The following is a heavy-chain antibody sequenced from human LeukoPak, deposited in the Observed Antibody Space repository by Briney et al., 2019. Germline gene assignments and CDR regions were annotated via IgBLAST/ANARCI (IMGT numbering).Heavy chain of an antibody. V-gene: IGHV3-7*05. J-gene: IGHJ4*02. CDR3: ARDRGYNSFDY. CDR2: INQDASRK. CDR1: GFTFSNSW. Sequence: GGSLRLSCAASGFTFSNSWMCWVRQAPGEGLEWLANINQDASRKNYVDSVKGRFTISRDNAKNSLYLQMNSLRLEDTAVYYCARDRGYNSFDYWGQGTLFTVPS. D-gene: IGHD3-10*01.